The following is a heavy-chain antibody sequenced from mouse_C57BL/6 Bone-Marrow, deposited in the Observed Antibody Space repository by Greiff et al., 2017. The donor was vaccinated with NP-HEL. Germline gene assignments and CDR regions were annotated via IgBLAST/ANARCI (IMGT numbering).Heavy chain of an antibody. V-gene: IGHV1-80*01. CDR2: IYPGDGDT. CDR1: GYAFSSYW. CDR3: AKGEVGTGYWYFDV. D-gene: IGHD4-1*01. Sequence: VQLQESGAELVKPGASVKISCKASGYAFSSYWMNWVKQRPGKGLEWIGQIYPGDGDTNYNGKFKGKATLTADKSSSTAYMQLSSLTSEDSAVYFCAKGEVGTGYWYFDVWGTGTTVTVSS. J-gene: IGHJ1*03.